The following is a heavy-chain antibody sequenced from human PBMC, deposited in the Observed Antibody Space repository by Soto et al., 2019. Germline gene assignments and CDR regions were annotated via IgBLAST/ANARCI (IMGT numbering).Heavy chain of an antibody. J-gene: IGHJ6*02. V-gene: IGHV6-1*01. D-gene: IGHD2-15*01. CDR3: ARSEEDSDYYYYGMDV. Sequence: PSQTLSLTRVGPVDTVSSNSVSWNWVRQSPSRGLEWLGRTYYRSRWYSDYAVSVRSRIDINADTSKKKVSLQLNSVTPEDTAVYYCARSEEDSDYYYYGMDVWGQGTTVTVSS. CDR2: TYYRSRWYS. CDR1: VDTVSSNSVS.